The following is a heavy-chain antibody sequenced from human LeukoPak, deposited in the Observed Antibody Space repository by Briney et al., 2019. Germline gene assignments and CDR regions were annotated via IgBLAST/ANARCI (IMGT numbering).Heavy chain of an antibody. D-gene: IGHD5-18*01. J-gene: IGHJ6*02. CDR2: IYYSGST. V-gene: IGHV4-61*01. CDR1: GGSFSSGSYY. Sequence: PSETLSLTCTVSGGSFSSGSYYWSWIRQPPGKGLEWIGYIYYSGSTNYNPSLKSRVTISVDTSKNQFSLKLSSVTAADTAVYYCARDPVDSYGPPSGMDVWGQGTTVTVSS. CDR3: ARDPVDSYGPPSGMDV.